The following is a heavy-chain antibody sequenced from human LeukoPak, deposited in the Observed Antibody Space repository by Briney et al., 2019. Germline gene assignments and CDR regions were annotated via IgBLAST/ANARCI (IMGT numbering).Heavy chain of an antibody. CDR3: AKESPHFDY. V-gene: IGHV3-23*01. J-gene: IGHJ4*02. CDR1: GFTFSGYA. CDR2: ISGNSIST. Sequence: PGGSLRLSCVASGFTFSGYAMSWVRQAPGKGLEWVSVISGNSISTYYADSAKGRFTISRDNSKNTLYLQMNSLRAEDTAVYYCAKESPHFDYWGQGTLVTVSS.